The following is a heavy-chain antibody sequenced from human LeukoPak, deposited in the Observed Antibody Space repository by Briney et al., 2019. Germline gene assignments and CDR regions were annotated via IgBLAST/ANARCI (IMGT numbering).Heavy chain of an antibody. CDR2: IIPSDGFT. Sequence: GASVKVSCKASGYTFSSYYVHWVRQAPGQGLEWMGMIIPSDGFTSHAQKFQGRVTMTRDMSTSTVYMELSSLRSDDTAVYYCARDPWKGELAIYYYYYYMDVWGKGTTVTVSS. V-gene: IGHV1-46*01. CDR3: ARDPWKGELAIYYYYYYMDV. CDR1: GYTFSSYY. J-gene: IGHJ6*03. D-gene: IGHD3-16*01.